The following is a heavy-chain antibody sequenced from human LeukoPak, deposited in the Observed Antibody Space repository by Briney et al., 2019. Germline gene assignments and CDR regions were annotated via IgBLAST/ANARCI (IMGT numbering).Heavy chain of an antibody. CDR2: INPNSGGT. CDR3: ARRTVTRGTNFDY. D-gene: IGHD4-17*01. V-gene: IGHV1-2*02. J-gene: IGHJ4*02. CDR1: GYTFTGYY. Sequence: ASVKVSCKASGYTFTGYYMHWVRQAPGQGLEWMGWINPNSGGTNYAQKFQGRVTMTRDTSISTAYMELSRLRSDDTAVYYCARRTVTRGTNFDYWGQGTLVTVSS.